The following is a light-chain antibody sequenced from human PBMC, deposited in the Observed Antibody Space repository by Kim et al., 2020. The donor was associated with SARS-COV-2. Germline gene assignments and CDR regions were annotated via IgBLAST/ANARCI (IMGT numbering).Light chain of an antibody. CDR1: SSNIGTNT. J-gene: IGLJ1*01. V-gene: IGLV1-44*01. Sequence: ELTQPPSASGTPGQRVTISCSGSSSNIGTNTVNWYQQLPGTAPKLLIYTTNQRPSGVPDRFSGSNSGTSASLAISGLQSEDEGDYYCGAWDDTLKGYVFGTGTKVTVL. CDR2: TTN. CDR3: GAWDDTLKGYV.